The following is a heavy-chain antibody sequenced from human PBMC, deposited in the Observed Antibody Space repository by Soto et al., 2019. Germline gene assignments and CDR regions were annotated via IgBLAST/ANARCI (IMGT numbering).Heavy chain of an antibody. Sequence: GASVRVSCKASGYTFTGYYMHWVRQAPGQGLEWMGWINPNSGGTNYAQKFQGRVTMTRDTSISTAYMELSRLRSDDTAVYYCALHSGYDQKDRPWGQGTLVTVS. J-gene: IGHJ5*02. CDR3: ALHSGYDQKDRP. CDR2: INPNSGGT. V-gene: IGHV1-2*02. D-gene: IGHD5-12*01. CDR1: GYTFTGYY.